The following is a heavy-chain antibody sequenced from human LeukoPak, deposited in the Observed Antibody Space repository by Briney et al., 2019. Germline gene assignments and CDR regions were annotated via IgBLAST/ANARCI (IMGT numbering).Heavy chain of an antibody. V-gene: IGHV3-30*02. D-gene: IGHD2-2*01. CDR1: GFTFSSYG. CDR2: IRYDGSIK. CDR3: ARPRGCGSARCNNFDY. J-gene: IGHJ4*02. Sequence: PGGSLRLSCAASGFTFSSYGMHWVRQAPGKGLEWVAFIRYDGSIKYFADSVKGRFTISRDNSKNTLYLQMNNLRAEDTAVYYCARPRGCGSARCNNFDYWGQGTLVTVSS.